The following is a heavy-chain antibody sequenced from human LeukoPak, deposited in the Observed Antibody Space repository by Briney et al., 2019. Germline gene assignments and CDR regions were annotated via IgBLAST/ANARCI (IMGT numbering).Heavy chain of an antibody. Sequence: PSQTLSLTCTVSGGSISSGDYYWSWIRQPPGKGLEWIGYIYYSGSTYYNPSLKSRVTISVDTSKNQFSLKLSSVTAADTAVYYRARVPRTTVTDPFDYWGQGTLVTVSS. D-gene: IGHD4-17*01. CDR1: GGSISSGDYY. J-gene: IGHJ4*02. CDR3: ARVPRTTVTDPFDY. V-gene: IGHV4-30-4*01. CDR2: IYYSGST.